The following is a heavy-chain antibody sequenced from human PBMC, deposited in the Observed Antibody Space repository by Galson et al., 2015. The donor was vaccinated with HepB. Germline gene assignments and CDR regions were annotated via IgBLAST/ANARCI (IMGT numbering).Heavy chain of an antibody. CDR2: ISGSGGST. CDR1: GFTFSSYA. V-gene: IGHV3-23*01. Sequence: SLRLSCAASGFTFSSYAMSWVRQAPGKGLEWVSAISGSGGSTYYADSVKGRFTISGDNSKNTLYLQMNSLRAEDTAVYYCARPYYYDSSGYYYNWYFDLWGRGTLVTVSS. J-gene: IGHJ2*01. CDR3: ARPYYYDSSGYYYNWYFDL. D-gene: IGHD3-22*01.